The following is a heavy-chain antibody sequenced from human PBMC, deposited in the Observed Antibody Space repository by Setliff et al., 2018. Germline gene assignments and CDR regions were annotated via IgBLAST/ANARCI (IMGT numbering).Heavy chain of an antibody. Sequence: PGGSLRLSCAASGFTFSSYSMTWIRQSPGKGLEWIGEINHSGSTNYNPSLKSRVTISIDTSKDQFSLRMSSVSAADAAIYYCARGRNVAARLLDTWGQGSRVTVTS. D-gene: IGHD6-6*01. J-gene: IGHJ5*02. CDR2: INHSGST. V-gene: IGHV4-34*01. CDR3: ARGRNVAARLLDT. CDR1: GFTFSSYS.